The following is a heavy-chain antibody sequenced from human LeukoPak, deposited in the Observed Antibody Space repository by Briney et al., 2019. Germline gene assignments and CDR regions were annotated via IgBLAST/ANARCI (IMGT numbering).Heavy chain of an antibody. CDR1: GYTLTRYF. Sequence: ASVKVSCKASGYTLTRYFIHWVRQAPGQGLEWMGIINPNGGSTSYPQKFQGRVTMTRDTSTNTVYMELRSLRSDDTAVYYCARGAAQPHDYWGQGTLVTVSS. CDR2: INPNGGST. CDR3: ARGAAQPHDY. D-gene: IGHD2-2*01. V-gene: IGHV1-46*01. J-gene: IGHJ4*02.